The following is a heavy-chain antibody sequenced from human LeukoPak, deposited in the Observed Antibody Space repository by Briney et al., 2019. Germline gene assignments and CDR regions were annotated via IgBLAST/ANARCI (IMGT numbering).Heavy chain of an antibody. CDR2: IYYSGST. CDR3: ARNVRLGSGELSFAPFKNWLDP. Sequence: PSETLSLTCTVSGGSISSSSYYWGWIRQPPGKGLEWIGSIYYSGSTYYNPSLKSRVTISVDTSKNQFSLKLSSVTPEDTAVYYCARNVRLGSGELSFAPFKNWLDPWGQGTLVTVSS. J-gene: IGHJ5*02. CDR1: GGSISSSSYY. D-gene: IGHD3-16*02. V-gene: IGHV4-39*01.